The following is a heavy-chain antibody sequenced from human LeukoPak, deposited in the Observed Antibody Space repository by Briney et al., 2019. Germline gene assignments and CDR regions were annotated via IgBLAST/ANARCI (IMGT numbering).Heavy chain of an antibody. CDR3: TRDSGTYNWLDP. CDR2: IDKKDNFYAT. V-gene: IGHV3-73*01. J-gene: IGHJ5*02. CDR1: GFTFSGSA. D-gene: IGHD1-26*01. Sequence: PGGSLRLSCAASGFTFSGSAIHWVRQSSGKGLEWVGHIDKKDNFYATTSAASVTGRLTISRDDSKNTAYLQMNSLKTEDTALYYCTRDSGTYNWLDPWGQGTLVTVSS.